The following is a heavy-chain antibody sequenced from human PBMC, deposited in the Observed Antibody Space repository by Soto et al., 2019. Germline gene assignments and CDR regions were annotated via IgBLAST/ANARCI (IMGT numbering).Heavy chain of an antibody. CDR2: ISAYNGNT. J-gene: IGHJ3*02. V-gene: IGHV1-18*01. CDR1: GCPFTSYG. CDR3: ARDKTLRHDAFDI. Sequence: AXSVKVSCKASGCPFTSYGISWVRQAPGQGLEWMGWISAYNGNTNYAQKLQGRVTMTTDTSTSTAYMELRSLRSDDTAVYYCARDKTLRHDAFDIWGQGTMVTVSS. D-gene: IGHD3-16*01.